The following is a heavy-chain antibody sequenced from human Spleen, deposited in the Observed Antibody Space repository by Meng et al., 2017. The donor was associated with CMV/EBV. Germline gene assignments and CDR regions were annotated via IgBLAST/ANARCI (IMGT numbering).Heavy chain of an antibody. D-gene: IGHD3-9*01. CDR2: INSDGDTI. CDR1: GGSVTSHS. V-gene: IGHV3-11*04. J-gene: IGHJ4*02. CDR3: ARINWLLYAFDY. Sequence: LSLTCHVSGGSVTSHSWTLIRQPPGKGLEWVSYINSDGDTIYYADSVKGRFTISRDRNSLYLQMNSLRAEDTAVYFCARINWLLYAFDYWGQGTLVTVSS.